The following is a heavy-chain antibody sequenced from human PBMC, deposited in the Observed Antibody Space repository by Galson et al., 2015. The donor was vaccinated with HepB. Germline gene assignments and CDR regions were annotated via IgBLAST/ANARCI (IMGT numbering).Heavy chain of an antibody. CDR3: ASHSGTYSIFDY. D-gene: IGHD1-26*01. CDR2: IDPTDSFT. V-gene: IGHV5-10-1*01. Sequence: QSGAEVTKPGESLRISCKASGYTFPNYFITWVRQMPGKGLEYMGRIDPTDSFTNYSPSFQGHVTISADKSLGTAYLQWSSLKASDTAIYYCASHSGTYSIFDYWGQGTLVTVSS. CDR1: GYTFPNYF. J-gene: IGHJ4*02.